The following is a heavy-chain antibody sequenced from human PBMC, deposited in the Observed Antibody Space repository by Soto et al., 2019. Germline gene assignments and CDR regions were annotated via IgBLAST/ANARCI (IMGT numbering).Heavy chain of an antibody. CDR1: SGSISSSNW. CDR3: ARDPSAYYDFWSGHFRRYFDL. CDR2: IYHSGST. V-gene: IGHV4-4*02. Sequence: QVQLQESGPGLVKPSGTLSLTCAVSSGSISSSNWWSWVRQPPGKGLEWIGEIYHSGSTNYNPSLKSRVTISVDKSKNQFSLKLSSVTAADTAVYYCARDPSAYYDFWSGHFRRYFDLWGRGTLVTVSS. D-gene: IGHD3-3*01. J-gene: IGHJ2*01.